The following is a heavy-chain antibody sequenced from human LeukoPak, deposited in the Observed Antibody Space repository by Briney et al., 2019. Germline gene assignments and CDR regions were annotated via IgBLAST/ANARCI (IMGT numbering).Heavy chain of an antibody. CDR1: GGSISGYF. CDR2: THTSGDT. J-gene: IGHJ4*02. V-gene: IGHV4-4*07. Sequence: SETLSLTCTVSGGSISGYFWTWIRQPAGKGLEWIGRTHTSGDTKYNPSLKSRVIMSLDTSKNQFFLNLNSVTAADTAVYYCARGSVSYYHPFDYWGQGTLVTVSS. D-gene: IGHD1-26*01. CDR3: ARGSVSYYHPFDY.